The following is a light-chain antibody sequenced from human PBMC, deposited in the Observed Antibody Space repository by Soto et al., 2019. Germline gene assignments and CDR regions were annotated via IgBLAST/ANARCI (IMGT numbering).Light chain of an antibody. CDR2: GAS. Sequence: PEARATLSCMASQSISSTSLAWYQQKPGQAPRLLIYGASTRATGIPDRFSGSESGTDFTLTISRLEPEDFAVYYCLQYGSNWPPWTFGQGTKVDIK. V-gene: IGKV3-20*01. CDR1: QSISSTS. J-gene: IGKJ1*01. CDR3: LQYGSNWPPWT.